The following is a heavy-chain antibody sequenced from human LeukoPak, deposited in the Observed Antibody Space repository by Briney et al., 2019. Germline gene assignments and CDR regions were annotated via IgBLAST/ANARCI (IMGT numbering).Heavy chain of an antibody. CDR1: GFTFSCYA. Sequence: GGSLRLSCAASGFTFSCYAMSWVRQAPGKGLEWVSAISGSGGSTYYADSVKGRFTISRDNSKNTLYLQMNSLRAEDTAVYYCAKATYYYDSTDAFDIWGQGTMVTVSS. V-gene: IGHV3-23*01. J-gene: IGHJ3*02. D-gene: IGHD3-22*01. CDR3: AKATYYYDSTDAFDI. CDR2: ISGSGGST.